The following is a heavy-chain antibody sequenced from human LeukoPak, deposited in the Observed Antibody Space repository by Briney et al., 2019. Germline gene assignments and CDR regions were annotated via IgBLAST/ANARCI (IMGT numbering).Heavy chain of an antibody. D-gene: IGHD3-10*01. CDR3: ARHELPSYYFDY. CDR2: IYYSGST. CDR1: GGSISSYY. Sequence: SETLSLTCTVSGGSISSYYWSWIRQPPGKGLEWIGYIYYSGSTNYNPSLKSRVTISVDTSKNQFSLKLSSVTAADTAVYYCARHELPSYYFDYWGQGTLVTVSS. V-gene: IGHV4-59*01. J-gene: IGHJ4*02.